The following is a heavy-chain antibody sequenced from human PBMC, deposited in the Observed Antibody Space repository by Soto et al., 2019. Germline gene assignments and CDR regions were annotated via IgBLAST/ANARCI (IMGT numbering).Heavy chain of an antibody. CDR2: IDPSDSYT. D-gene: IGHD5-18*01. Sequence: GEALKICCKGSGYSFTSYWISWLRQMPGNGLEWMGRIDPSDSYTNYSPSFQGHVTISADKSISTAYLQWSSLKASDTAMYYCARHGDTAMVQYYYYYYGMDVWGQGTTVTVSS. CDR1: GYSFTSYW. CDR3: ARHGDTAMVQYYYYYYGMDV. J-gene: IGHJ6*02. V-gene: IGHV5-10-1*01.